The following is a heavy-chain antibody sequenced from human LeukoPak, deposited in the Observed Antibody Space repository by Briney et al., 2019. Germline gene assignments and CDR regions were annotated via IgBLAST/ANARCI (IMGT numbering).Heavy chain of an antibody. J-gene: IGHJ4*02. D-gene: IGHD3-3*01. CDR1: RFSFSTYP. Sequence: PGGSLRLSCAASRFSFSTYPMGWVRQAPGKGLEWVSGISASGDVTFHADPVKGRFTISRDNSKNTLYVQMNTLRAEDTAVYYCAKDPYDFWSGSSRRYFDYWGQGTLVTVSS. CDR2: ISASGDVT. V-gene: IGHV3-23*01. CDR3: AKDPYDFWSGSSRRYFDY.